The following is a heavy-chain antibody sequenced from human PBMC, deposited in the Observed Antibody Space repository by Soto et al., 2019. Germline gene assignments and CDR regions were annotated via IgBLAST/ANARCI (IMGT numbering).Heavy chain of an antibody. CDR1: GGTFSSYG. V-gene: IGHV1-69*06. J-gene: IGHJ3*01. CDR2: IVPIFGSI. Sequence: QVQLVQSGAEVKKPGSSVKVSCKASGGTFSSYGITWVRQAPGQGLEWMGGIVPIFGSINLAQKFRGRLTITPDKSTSTVYMELSSLTSEDTAVYYCASRERVDACDVWGQGTMVTVSS. D-gene: IGHD1-26*01. CDR3: ASRERVDACDV.